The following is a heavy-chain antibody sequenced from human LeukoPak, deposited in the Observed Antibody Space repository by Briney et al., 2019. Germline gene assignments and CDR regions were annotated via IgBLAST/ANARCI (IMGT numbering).Heavy chain of an antibody. CDR2: TYYRSKWYN. Sequence: SQTLSLTCAISGDSVSSNSAAWNWIRQSPSRGLEWLGRTYYRSKWYNDYAVSVKSRITINPDTSKNQFSLQLNSVTPEDTAVYYCARESLPRYDFWSGXYLVDYWGQGTLVTVSS. J-gene: IGHJ4*02. CDR3: ARESLPRYDFWSGXYLVDY. V-gene: IGHV6-1*01. D-gene: IGHD3-3*01. CDR1: GDSVSSNSAA.